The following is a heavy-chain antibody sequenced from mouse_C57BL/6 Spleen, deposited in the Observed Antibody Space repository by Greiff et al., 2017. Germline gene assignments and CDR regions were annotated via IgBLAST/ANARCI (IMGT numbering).Heavy chain of an antibody. CDR2: IYPRSGNT. J-gene: IGHJ2*01. D-gene: IGHD1-1*01. CDR3: ARAVTTVVATRLYYFDY. CDR1: GYTFTSYG. V-gene: IGHV1-81*01. Sequence: QVQLKQSGAELARPGASVKLSCKASGYTFTSYGISWVKQRTGQGLEWIGEIYPRSGNTYYNEKFKGKATLTADKSSSTAYMELRSLTSEDSAVYFCARAVTTVVATRLYYFDYWGQGTTLTVSS.